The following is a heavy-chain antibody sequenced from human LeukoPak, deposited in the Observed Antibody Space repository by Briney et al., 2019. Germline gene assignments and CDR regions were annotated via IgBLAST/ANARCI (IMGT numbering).Heavy chain of an antibody. V-gene: IGHV1-69*13. Sequence: GASVKVSCKASGHTFTSYGISWVRQAPGQGLEWMGGIIPIFGTANYAQKFQGRVTITADESTSTAYMELSSLRSEDTAVYYCARDRGAAADSFGGNHYYYYGMDVWGQGTTVTVSS. CDR1: GHTFTSYG. J-gene: IGHJ6*02. D-gene: IGHD6-13*01. CDR3: ARDRGAAADSFGGNHYYYYGMDV. CDR2: IIPIFGTA.